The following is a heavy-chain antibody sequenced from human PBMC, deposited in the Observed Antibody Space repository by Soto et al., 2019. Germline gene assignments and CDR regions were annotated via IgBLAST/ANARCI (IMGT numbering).Heavy chain of an antibody. J-gene: IGHJ6*03. CDR2: IWYDGSNK. CDR3: ARTTYSFRAYYYYMYV. V-gene: IGHV3-33*01. Sequence: GGSLRLSCAASGFTFSSYGMHWVRQAPGKGLEWVAVIWYDGSNKYYADSVKGRFTISRDNSKNTLYLQMNSLRAEDTAVYYCARTTYSFRAYYYYMYVWGKGTTVPVSS. CDR1: GFTFSSYG. D-gene: IGHD3-16*01.